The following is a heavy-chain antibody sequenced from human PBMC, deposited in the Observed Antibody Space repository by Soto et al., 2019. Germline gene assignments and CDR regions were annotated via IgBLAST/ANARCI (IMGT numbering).Heavy chain of an antibody. CDR3: ARDTGDGTFDF. Sequence: QVHLVQSGAEVRKPGASVKVSCKASGYTFSSYAMHWVRQAPGQRLEWMGWINAGYGNTKSSQKFQDIVTISRDTSESTAYMELTSLRSEDTAVYYCARDTGDGTFDFWGQGTLVTVSS. CDR2: INAGYGNT. V-gene: IGHV1-3*01. J-gene: IGHJ4*02. CDR1: GYTFSSYA. D-gene: IGHD7-27*01.